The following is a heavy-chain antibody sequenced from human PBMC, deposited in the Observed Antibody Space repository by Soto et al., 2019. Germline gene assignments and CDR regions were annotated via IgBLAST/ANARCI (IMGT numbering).Heavy chain of an antibody. CDR3: EGQCRSSTSSPTCGGYYYYGMDV. D-gene: IGHD2-2*01. V-gene: IGHV4-30-2*01. CDR1: GGSISSGGYS. J-gene: IGHJ6*02. CDR2: IYHSGST. Sequence: SETLSLTCAVSGGSISSGGYSWSWIRQPPGKGLEWIGYIYHSGSTYYNPSLKSRVTISVDRSKNQFSLKLSSVTAADTAVYYCEGQCRSSTSSPTCGGYYYYGMDVWGQGTTVTVSS.